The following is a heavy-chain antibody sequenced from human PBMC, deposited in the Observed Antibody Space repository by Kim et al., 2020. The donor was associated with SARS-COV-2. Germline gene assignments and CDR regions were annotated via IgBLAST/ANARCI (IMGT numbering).Heavy chain of an antibody. Sequence: ASGKVSCKASGYTFTSYYMHWVRQAPGQGLEWMGIINPSGGSTSYAQKFQGRVTMTRDTSTSTVYMELSSLRSEDTAVYYCARDLPPLGVLRFLEWLPLGMDVWGQGTTVTVSS. CDR2: INPSGGST. CDR3: ARDLPPLGVLRFLEWLPLGMDV. D-gene: IGHD3-3*01. J-gene: IGHJ6*02. CDR1: GYTFTSYY. V-gene: IGHV1-46*01.